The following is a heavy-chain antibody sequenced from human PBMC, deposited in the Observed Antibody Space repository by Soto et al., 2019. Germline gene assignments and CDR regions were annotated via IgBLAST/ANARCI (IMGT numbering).Heavy chain of an antibody. V-gene: IGHV3-33*01. D-gene: IGHD3-10*01. J-gene: IGHJ4*02. CDR1: GFTFSSYG. Sequence: PGGSLRLPCAASGFTFSSYGMHWVRQAPGKGPEWLAVIWYDGSNKYYADSVKGRSSISRDNSKNTLYMQMNSLRAEDTAVYYCARAYGDWRYFDYWGQGTLVTVSS. CDR2: IWYDGSNK. CDR3: ARAYGDWRYFDY.